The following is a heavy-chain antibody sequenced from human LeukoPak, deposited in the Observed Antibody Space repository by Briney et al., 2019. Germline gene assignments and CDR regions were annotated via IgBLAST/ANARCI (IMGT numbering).Heavy chain of an antibody. Sequence: GASVKVSFKASGYTFTSYGISWLRQAPGQGRDWVGWISAYDSNTDYAQKFQGRVSITTDTSTSTAYMELRSLRSDDTAVYYCARDLCTNATCPLFDYWGQGTLVTVSS. D-gene: IGHD2-8*01. CDR1: GYTFTSYG. CDR2: ISAYDSNT. V-gene: IGHV1-18*04. J-gene: IGHJ4*02. CDR3: ARDLCTNATCPLFDY.